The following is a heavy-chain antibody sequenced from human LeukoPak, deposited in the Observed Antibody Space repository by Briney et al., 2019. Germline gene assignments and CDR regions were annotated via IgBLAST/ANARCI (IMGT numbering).Heavy chain of an antibody. CDR1: GLFFSTYA. CDR2: ITSYGDNT. CDR3: LKDNYGVGDY. Sequence: GGSLRLSCSVSGLFFSTYAMHWVRQAPGKGLEYVSSITSYGDNTYYADSVKGRFTISRDNSKNTLYLQMSSLRAEDTAIYYCLKDNYGVGDYWGQGTLVTVSS. D-gene: IGHD4-17*01. J-gene: IGHJ4*02. V-gene: IGHV3-64D*09.